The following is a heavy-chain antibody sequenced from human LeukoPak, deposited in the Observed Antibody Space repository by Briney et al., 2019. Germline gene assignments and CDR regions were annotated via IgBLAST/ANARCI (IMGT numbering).Heavy chain of an antibody. D-gene: IGHD3-10*01. CDR3: TRDVTMVREGAFDI. V-gene: IGHV3-15*01. CDR1: GFTFSSYA. CDR2: IKSKTDGGTT. Sequence: GGSLRLSCAASGFTFSSYAMSWVRQAPGKGLEWVGRIKSKTDGGTTDYAAPVKGRFTISRDDSKNTLYLQMNSLKTEDTAVYYCTRDVTMVREGAFDIWGQGTMVTVSS. J-gene: IGHJ3*02.